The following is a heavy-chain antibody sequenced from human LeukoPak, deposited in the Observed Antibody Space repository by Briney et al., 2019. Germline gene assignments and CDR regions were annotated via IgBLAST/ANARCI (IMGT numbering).Heavy chain of an antibody. D-gene: IGHD1-14*01. CDR1: GFTFSIYW. J-gene: IGHJ4*02. CDR3: ARDRFLRRPEPADY. CDR2: IKRDGSEK. V-gene: IGHV3-7*03. Sequence: GGSLRLSCAASGFTFSIYWMSWVRQAPGKGLEWLANIKRDGSEKNYVDSVKGRFTISRDNAKNSLYLQMNSLRAEDTALYYCARDRFLRRPEPADYWGQGTLVTVSS.